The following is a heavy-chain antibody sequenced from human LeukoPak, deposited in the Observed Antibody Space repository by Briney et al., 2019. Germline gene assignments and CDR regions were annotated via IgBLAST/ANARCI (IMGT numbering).Heavy chain of an antibody. J-gene: IGHJ4*02. CDR2: INPNSGAA. V-gene: IGHV1-2*02. Sequence: ASVRVSCKASGYTFPDYFLHWVRRAPGQEFELMGWINPNSGAAHYTQSFQGRATMTRDTSLSTAYLQLNSLTSDDAAMYYCARAQYLTAPAGTFANSWGQGTLVTVSS. D-gene: IGHD6-13*01. CDR1: GYTFPDYF. CDR3: ARAQYLTAPAGTFANS.